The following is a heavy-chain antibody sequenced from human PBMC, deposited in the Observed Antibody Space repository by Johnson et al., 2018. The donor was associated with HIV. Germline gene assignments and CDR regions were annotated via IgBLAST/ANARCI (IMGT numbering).Heavy chain of an antibody. Sequence: VQLVESGGGVVQPGGSLRLSCAASGFTFSSYGMHWVRQAPGKGLEWVAVISYDGSNKYYADSVKGRFTISRDNSKNTLYLQMNSLRTEDTAVYYCAKESNWGVGTTGHDSFDIWGQGTMVTVSS. CDR2: ISYDGSNK. CDR3: AKESNWGVGTTGHDSFDI. V-gene: IGHV3-30*18. D-gene: IGHD1-26*01. CDR1: GFTFSSYG. J-gene: IGHJ3*02.